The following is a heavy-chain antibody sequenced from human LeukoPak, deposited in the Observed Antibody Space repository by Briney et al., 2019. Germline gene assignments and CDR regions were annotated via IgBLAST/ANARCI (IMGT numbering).Heavy chain of an antibody. CDR3: ARGSVSKYRFFDN. CDR2: ISSGGSIK. D-gene: IGHD3-3*02. CDR1: GFTFSAYA. J-gene: IGHJ4*02. V-gene: IGHV3-30*04. Sequence: GGSLRLSCAASGFTFSAYAMHWVRQAPGKGLEWVAVISSGGSIKYYADSVKGRFTISRDNSENTMWLQMGSLRAEDTAVYYCARGSVSKYRFFDNWGQGILVTVSS.